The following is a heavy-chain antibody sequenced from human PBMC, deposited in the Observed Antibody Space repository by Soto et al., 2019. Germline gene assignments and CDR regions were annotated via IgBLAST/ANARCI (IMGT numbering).Heavy chain of an antibody. CDR1: GGTFSSYA. Sequence: QVQLVQSGAEVKKPGSSVKVSCKASGGTFSSYAISWVRQAPGQGLEWMGGIIPIFGTANYAQKFQGRVTITADESTSTAYMELSSLRSKDTAVYYCASAEYYDSSGYYPPYYFDYWGQGTLVTVSS. V-gene: IGHV1-69*01. J-gene: IGHJ4*02. CDR3: ASAEYYDSSGYYPPYYFDY. CDR2: IIPIFGTA. D-gene: IGHD3-22*01.